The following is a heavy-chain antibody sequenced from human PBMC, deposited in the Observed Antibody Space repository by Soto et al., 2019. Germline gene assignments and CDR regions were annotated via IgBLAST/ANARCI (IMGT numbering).Heavy chain of an antibody. D-gene: IGHD5-12*01. CDR1: GGTFSNYP. V-gene: IGHV1-69*12. Sequence: QVQLVQSGAEVKKPGSSVKVSCKASGGTFSNYPVSWVRQAPGQGLEWMGGIIPIFGTVNYAQKFQGRLTITADESPSPAYMELTSLRSEDTAVYYCARGNHRWLQLWYFDLWGRGTRVTVSS. CDR3: ARGNHRWLQLWYFDL. CDR2: IIPIFGTV. J-gene: IGHJ2*01.